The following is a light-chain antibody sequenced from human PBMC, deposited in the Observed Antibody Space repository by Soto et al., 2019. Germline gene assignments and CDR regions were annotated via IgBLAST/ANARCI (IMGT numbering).Light chain of an antibody. Sequence: QSVLTQPPSASGTPGQRVTISCSGSRASIGSNTVTWYQHLPGAAPKLLVYNNNQRPSGVPDRFSGSKSDTSACLAISGLQFEDEAVYYCAAWDDSLSGPVFGGGTQLTVL. CDR3: AAWDDSLSGPV. J-gene: IGLJ3*02. V-gene: IGLV1-44*01. CDR1: RASIGSNT. CDR2: NNN.